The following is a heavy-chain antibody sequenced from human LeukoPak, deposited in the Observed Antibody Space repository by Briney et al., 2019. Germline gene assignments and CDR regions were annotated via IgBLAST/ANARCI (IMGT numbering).Heavy chain of an antibody. V-gene: IGHV4-4*07. D-gene: IGHD6-19*01. CDR3: ARVVSAPYSSGWYGNYFDY. CDR2: IYTSGST. Sequence: KPSETLSLTCTVSGGSISSYYWSWIRQPAGKGLEWIGRIYTSGSTNYNPSLKSRVTMSEDTSKNQFSLKLSSVTAADTAVYYCARVVSAPYSSGWYGNYFDYWGQGTLVTVSS. CDR1: GGSISSYY. J-gene: IGHJ4*02.